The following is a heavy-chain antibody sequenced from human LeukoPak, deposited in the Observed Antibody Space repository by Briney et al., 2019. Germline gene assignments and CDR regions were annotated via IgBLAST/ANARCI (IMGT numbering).Heavy chain of an antibody. Sequence: PSETLSLTCNVTGDSINNNYWSWLRQPPGKGLEWIGYIFYSGSTNYNPSLKGRVSISIDTSKNQFSLNLSSVTAADTAVYYCATSYYDSSGYVWFDPWGQGTLVTVSS. D-gene: IGHD3-22*01. CDR3: ATSYYDSSGYVWFDP. CDR1: GDSINNNY. V-gene: IGHV4-59*01. CDR2: IFYSGST. J-gene: IGHJ5*02.